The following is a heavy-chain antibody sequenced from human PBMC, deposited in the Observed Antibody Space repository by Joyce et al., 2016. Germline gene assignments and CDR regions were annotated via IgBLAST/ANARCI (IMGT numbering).Heavy chain of an antibody. V-gene: IGHV3-21*01. CDR3: AGSVAAQPGAYSYYGMDV. D-gene: IGHD2-15*01. CDR1: AFTFNSYS. J-gene: IGHJ6*02. Sequence: EVHLVESGGGLVKPGGSLRLSCAASAFTFNSYSLNWVRPAPGKGLEWVTSISGTGSHIYYADSLECRFTITRDNTKNALYLQMNNLRVEDTAVYYCAGSVAAQPGAYSYYGMDVWGQGTTVTVSS. CDR2: ISGTGSHI.